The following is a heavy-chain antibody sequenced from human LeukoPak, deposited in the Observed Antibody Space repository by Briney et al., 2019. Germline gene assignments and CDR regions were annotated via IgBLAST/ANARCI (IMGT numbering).Heavy chain of an antibody. CDR2: ISSSSSYI. CDR3: ARALEPWLERDR. J-gene: IGHJ4*02. Sequence: PGGSLRLSCAASGFTFSGYSMNLVRQAPGKGLEWASSISSSSSYIYYADSVKGRFTISRDNAKNSLYLQMNSLRAEDTAVYYCARALEPWLERDRWGQGTLVTVSS. D-gene: IGHD6-19*01. V-gene: IGHV3-21*01. CDR1: GFTFSGYS.